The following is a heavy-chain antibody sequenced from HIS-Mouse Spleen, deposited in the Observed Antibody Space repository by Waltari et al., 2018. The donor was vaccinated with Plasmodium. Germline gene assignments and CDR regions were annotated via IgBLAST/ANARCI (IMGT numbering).Heavy chain of an antibody. Sequence: QVQLVQSGAEVKKPGSSVKVSCKASGGTFSSYAISWVRQAPGQGLEWMGSIIPKLGITNYAQNIQGRVTITADKSTSTAYMELSSLRSEDTAVYYCARVLSIAAAGKDAFDIWGQGTMVTVSS. CDR2: IIPKLGIT. CDR3: ARVLSIAAAGKDAFDI. V-gene: IGHV1-69*04. J-gene: IGHJ3*02. D-gene: IGHD6-13*01. CDR1: GGTFSSYA.